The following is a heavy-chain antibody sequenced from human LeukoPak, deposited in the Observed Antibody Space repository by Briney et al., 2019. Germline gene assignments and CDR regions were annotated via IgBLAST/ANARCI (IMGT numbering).Heavy chain of an antibody. V-gene: IGHV1-69*04. CDR1: GGTFSSYA. CDR2: IIPILGMA. CDR3: ARVEAAAGIDY. D-gene: IGHD6-13*01. Sequence: EASVTVSCKASGGTFSSYAISWVRQAPGQGLEWMGRIIPILGMANYAQKFQGRVTITADKSTSTAYMELSSLRSEDTAVYYCARVEAAAGIDYWGQGTLVTVSS. J-gene: IGHJ4*02.